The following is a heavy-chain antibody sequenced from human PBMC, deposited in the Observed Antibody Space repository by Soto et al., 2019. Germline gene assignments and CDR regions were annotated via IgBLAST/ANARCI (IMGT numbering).Heavy chain of an antibody. D-gene: IGHD4-17*01. CDR3: ARDPAPTVTTLGHGLDV. V-gene: IGHV1-69*01. CDR1: GGSFRRHG. CDR2: TIPVFHTA. J-gene: IGHJ6*02. Sequence: QVQLMQSGPEVKTPGSSVKVSCRASGGSFRRHGISWLRQAPGQGLEWMGGTIPVFHTANYAQKFQGRLTITADESTNTAYMDLSSLTSEDTAMYYCARDPAPTVTTLGHGLDVWGQGTTVTVSS.